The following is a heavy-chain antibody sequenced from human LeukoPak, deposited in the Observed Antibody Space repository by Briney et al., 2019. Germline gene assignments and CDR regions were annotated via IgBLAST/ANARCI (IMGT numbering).Heavy chain of an antibody. V-gene: IGHV3-21*01. D-gene: IGHD5-24*01. Sequence: GGSLRLSCAASAFTFSSYSMNWVRQAPGKGLEWVSSISSSSSYIYYADSVKGRFTISRDNAKNSLYLQMNSLRAEDTAVYYCARAITRRRDGSDAFDIWGQGTMVTVSS. CDR2: ISSSSSYI. CDR3: ARAITRRRDGSDAFDI. J-gene: IGHJ3*02. CDR1: AFTFSSYS.